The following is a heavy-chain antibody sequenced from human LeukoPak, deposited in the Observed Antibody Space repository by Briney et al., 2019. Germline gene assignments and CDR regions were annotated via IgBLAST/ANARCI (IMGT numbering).Heavy chain of an antibody. J-gene: IGHJ4*02. Sequence: SQTLSLTCAISGDGVSSDSAAWNWIRQSPSRGLEWLARTYFRSKWYYDYALAVKGRITINPDTSKNQFSLQLNSVTPEDTAVYFCARDPVGGSTIFDSWGQGTLVTVSS. CDR2: TYFRSKWYY. CDR1: GDGVSSDSAA. CDR3: ARDPVGGSTIFDS. D-gene: IGHD1-26*01. V-gene: IGHV6-1*01.